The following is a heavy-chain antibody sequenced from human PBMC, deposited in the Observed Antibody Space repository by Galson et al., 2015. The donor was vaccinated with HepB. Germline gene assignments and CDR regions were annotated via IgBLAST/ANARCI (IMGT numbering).Heavy chain of an antibody. V-gene: IGHV3-23*01. J-gene: IGHJ5*02. CDR3: AEALDYVWGSYRVHGFDP. Sequence: SLRLSCAASGFTFSSYAMSWIRQAPGKGLEWVSAISGSGGSTYYADSVKGRFTISRDNSKNTLYLQMNSLRAEDTAVYYCAEALDYVWGSYRVHGFDPWGQGTLVTVSS. CDR2: ISGSGGST. CDR1: GFTFSSYA. D-gene: IGHD3-16*02.